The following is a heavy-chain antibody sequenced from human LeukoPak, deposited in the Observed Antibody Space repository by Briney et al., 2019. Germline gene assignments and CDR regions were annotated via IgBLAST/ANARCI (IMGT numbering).Heavy chain of an antibody. V-gene: IGHV4-39*01. Sequence: SSETLSLTCTVSGGSISSSSYYWGWIRQPPGKGLGWIGGISYSGSTYYNPSLKSRVTISVDASKNQFSLKLSSVTAADTAVFYCATWESESSWDTAMSYRIDYWGQGTLVTVSS. CDR3: ATWESESSWDTAMSYRIDY. CDR1: GGSISSSSYY. D-gene: IGHD5-18*01. CDR2: ISYSGST. J-gene: IGHJ4*02.